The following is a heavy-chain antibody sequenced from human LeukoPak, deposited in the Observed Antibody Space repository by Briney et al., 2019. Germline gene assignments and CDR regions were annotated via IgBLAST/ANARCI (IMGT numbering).Heavy chain of an antibody. CDR2: FDPEDGET. CDR3: ATVVDTATFDY. J-gene: IGHJ4*02. V-gene: IGHV1-24*01. D-gene: IGHD5-18*01. Sequence: ASVKVSCKDSGYTLIELSMHWVRQAPGKGLEWMGSFDPEDGETINAQNFQGRVTMTEDTSTDTAYMELSSLRSEDTAVYYCATVVDTATFDYWGQGTLVTVSS. CDR1: GYTLIELS.